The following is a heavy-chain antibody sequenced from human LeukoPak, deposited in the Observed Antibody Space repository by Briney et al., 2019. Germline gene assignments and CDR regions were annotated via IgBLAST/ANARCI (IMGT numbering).Heavy chain of an antibody. V-gene: IGHV3-21*01. D-gene: IGHD1-1*01. CDR1: GFTFCSYS. CDR3: ARSDPGRTFDY. Sequence: GGSLRLSCAASGFTFCSYSMNWVRQAPGKGLEWVSYISSSSSYIYYADSVKGRFTISRDNAKNSLYLQMNSLRAEDTAVYYCARSDPGRTFDYWGQGTLVTVSS. CDR2: ISSSSSYI. J-gene: IGHJ4*02.